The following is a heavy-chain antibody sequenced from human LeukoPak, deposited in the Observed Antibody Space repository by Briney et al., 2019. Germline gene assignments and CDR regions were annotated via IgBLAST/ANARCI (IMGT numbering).Heavy chain of an antibody. CDR1: GFTFSNHW. J-gene: IGHJ4*02. CDR3: ARNSFGSPPGGY. V-gene: IGHV3-7*01. CDR2: INQGGSER. D-gene: IGHD2-15*01. Sequence: GGSLRLSCAASGFTFSNHWMSWVRQAPGKGLEWVANINQGGSERNYVDSVKGRFTISRDNAKNSSFLQMTSLRAEDTAVYYCARNSFGSPPGGYWGQGTLVTVSS.